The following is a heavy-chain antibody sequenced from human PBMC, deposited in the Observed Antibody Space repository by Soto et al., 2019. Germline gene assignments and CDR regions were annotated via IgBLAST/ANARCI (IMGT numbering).Heavy chain of an antibody. Sequence: GGSLRLSCAASGFTFSSYAMSWVRQAPGKGLEWVSAISGSGGSTYYADSVKGRFTISRDNAKNTLYLQMNSLRAEDTALYYCAKDRGGTVTVSFDYWGQAPLVTVSS. J-gene: IGHJ4*02. CDR1: GFTFSSYA. CDR2: ISGSGGST. V-gene: IGHV3-23*01. CDR3: AKDRGGTVTVSFDY. D-gene: IGHD4-17*01.